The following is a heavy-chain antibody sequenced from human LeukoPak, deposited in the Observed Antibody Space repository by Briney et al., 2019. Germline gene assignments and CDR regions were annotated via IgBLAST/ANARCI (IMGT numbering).Heavy chain of an antibody. J-gene: IGHJ4*02. V-gene: IGHV1-69*05. D-gene: IGHD3-10*01. CDR1: GGTFSSYA. CDR3: ARDRDYGSGRRGY. CDR2: IIPIFGTA. Sequence: SVKVSCKASGGTFSSYAISWVRQAPGQGLEWMGRIIPIFGTANYAQKFQGRVTITTDESTSTAYMELSSLRSDDTAVYYCARDRDYGSGRRGYWGQGTLVTVSS.